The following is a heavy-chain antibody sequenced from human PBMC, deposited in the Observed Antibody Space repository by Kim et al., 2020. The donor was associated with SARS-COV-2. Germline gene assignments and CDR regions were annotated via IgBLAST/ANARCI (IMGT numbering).Heavy chain of an antibody. D-gene: IGHD3-10*01. Sequence: SETLSLTCTVSGGSISSGGYYWSWIRQHPGKGLEWIGYIYYSGSTYYNPSLKSRVTISVDTSKNQFSLKLSSVTAADTAVYYCARGYYGSGSYYRAPDYYYGMDVWGQGTTVTVSS. J-gene: IGHJ6*02. CDR1: GGSISSGGYY. CDR2: IYYSGST. V-gene: IGHV4-31*03. CDR3: ARGYYGSGSYYRAPDYYYGMDV.